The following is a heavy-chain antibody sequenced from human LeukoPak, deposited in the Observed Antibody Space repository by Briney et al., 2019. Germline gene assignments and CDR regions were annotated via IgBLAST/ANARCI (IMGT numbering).Heavy chain of an antibody. V-gene: IGHV4-39*07. J-gene: IGHJ4*02. CDR2: IYYSGST. CDR3: AKDMVRGVIITEPSYFDY. D-gene: IGHD3-10*01. CDR1: GGSISSSSYY. Sequence: SETLSLTCTVSGGSISSSSYYWGWIRQPPGKGLEWIGSIYYSGSTYYNPSLKSRVTISVDTSKNQFSLKLSSVTAADTAVYYCAKDMVRGVIITEPSYFDYWGQGTLVTVSS.